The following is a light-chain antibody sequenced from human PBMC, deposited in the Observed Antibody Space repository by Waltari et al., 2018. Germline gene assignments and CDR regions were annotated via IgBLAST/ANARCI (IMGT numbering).Light chain of an antibody. V-gene: IGKV1-39*01. CDR3: QQSHNAPLT. J-gene: IGKJ4*01. CDR1: QSISTF. CDR2: DAS. Sequence: DIQMTQSPSSLSASVGARATITSRASQSISTFLNWYQQKPGKAPKLLIFDASNLKGGVPSRFSGSGSGTDFTLTISSLQPEDFGIYYCQQSHNAPLTFGGGTKVEIK.